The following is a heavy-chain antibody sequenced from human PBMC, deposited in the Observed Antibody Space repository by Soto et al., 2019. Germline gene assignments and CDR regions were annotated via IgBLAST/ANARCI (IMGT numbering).Heavy chain of an antibody. D-gene: IGHD1-26*01. CDR2: ISYDGSNK. V-gene: IGHV3-30*18. CDR1: GCTFSNYG. J-gene: IGHJ6*02. CDR3: AKVGFSGSSTYYYYYGMDV. Sequence: GGSLRLSCAASGCTFSNYGMHCVRQAPGKGLEWVAVISYDGSNKYHADSVKGRFTISRDNSKNTLYLQMNSLRAEDTAVYYCAKVGFSGSSTYYYYYGMDVWGQGTTVTVSS.